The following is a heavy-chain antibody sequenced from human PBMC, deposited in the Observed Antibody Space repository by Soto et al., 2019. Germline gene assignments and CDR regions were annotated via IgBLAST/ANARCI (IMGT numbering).Heavy chain of an antibody. CDR1: GVTFDDYA. J-gene: IGHJ4*02. CDR3: AKDMRGYSYGYYFDY. Sequence: GGSLRLSCAASGVTFDDYAMHWVRQAPGKGLEWVSGISWNSGSIGYADSVKGRFTISRDNAKNSLYLQMNSLRAEDTALYYCAKDMRGYSYGYYFDYWGQGTLVTVSS. CDR2: ISWNSGSI. D-gene: IGHD5-18*01. V-gene: IGHV3-9*01.